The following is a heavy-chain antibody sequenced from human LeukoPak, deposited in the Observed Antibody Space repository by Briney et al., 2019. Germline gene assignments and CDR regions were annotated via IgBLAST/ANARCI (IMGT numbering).Heavy chain of an antibody. D-gene: IGHD5-12*01. V-gene: IGHV4-59*08. Sequence: SETLSLTCTVSGGSISTYYWSWIRQPPGKGREWIGYIHYSGTTNYSPSLKNRVTISLDTSKNQFSLNLSSVTAADTAVYYCARMGGYSGYATHWGQGTLVTVSS. J-gene: IGHJ4*02. CDR1: GGSISTYY. CDR3: ARMGGYSGYATH. CDR2: IHYSGTT.